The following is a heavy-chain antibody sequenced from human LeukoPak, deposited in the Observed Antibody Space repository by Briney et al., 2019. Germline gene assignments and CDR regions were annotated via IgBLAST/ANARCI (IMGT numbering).Heavy chain of an antibody. J-gene: IGHJ4*02. CDR2: ISYDGSNK. Sequence: PGGSLRLSCAASGFTFSSYAMHWVRQAPGKGLEWVAVISYDGSNKYYADSVKGRFTISRDNSKNTLYLQMNSLRAEDTAVYYCAREGSRSIAVAGMDYWGQGTLVTVSS. V-gene: IGHV3-30*04. CDR3: AREGSRSIAVAGMDY. D-gene: IGHD6-19*01. CDR1: GFTFSSYA.